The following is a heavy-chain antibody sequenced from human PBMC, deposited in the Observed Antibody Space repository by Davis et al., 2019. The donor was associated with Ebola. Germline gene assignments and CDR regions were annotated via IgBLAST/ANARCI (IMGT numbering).Heavy chain of an antibody. CDR1: GSTFTSYG. CDR2: INAGNGNT. D-gene: IGHD6-19*01. V-gene: IGHV1-3*01. CDR3: ASSSGWYCFDY. Sequence: AASVKVSCKASGSTFTSYGITWVRQAPGQRLEWMGWINAGNGNTKYSQKFQGRVTITRDTSASTAYMELSSLRSEDTAVYYCASSSGWYCFDYWGQGTLVTVSS. J-gene: IGHJ4*02.